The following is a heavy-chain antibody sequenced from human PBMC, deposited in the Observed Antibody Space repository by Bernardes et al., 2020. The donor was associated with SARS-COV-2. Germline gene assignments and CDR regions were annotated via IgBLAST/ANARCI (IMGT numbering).Heavy chain of an antibody. CDR1: DGSISSYY. CDR3: ARGSNWYRLDS. D-gene: IGHD4-4*01. J-gene: IGHJ4*02. V-gene: IGHV4-4*07. Sequence: SETLSRTCTVSDGSISSYYWSWIRQPAGKGLEWIGRFYISGNTKYNPALKSRVTMSVDTSKKQFSLKLDSVTAADTAVYYCARGSNWYRLDSWGQGTLVTVSS. CDR2: FYISGNT.